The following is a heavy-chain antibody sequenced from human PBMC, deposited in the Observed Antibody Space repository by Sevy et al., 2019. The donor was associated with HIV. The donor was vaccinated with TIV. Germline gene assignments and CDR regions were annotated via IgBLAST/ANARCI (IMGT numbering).Heavy chain of an antibody. CDR1: GFTFGDYA. CDR2: IRSKAYGGKT. Sequence: GGSLRLSCTTSGFTFGDYAMSWFRQAPGKGLEWVGFIRSKAYGGKTEYAASVKGRFTISRDDSKSIAYLQMNSLKTEDTAVYYCTRDRPRWLVHLDYWGQGTLVTVSS. J-gene: IGHJ4*02. CDR3: TRDRPRWLVHLDY. V-gene: IGHV3-49*03. D-gene: IGHD6-19*01.